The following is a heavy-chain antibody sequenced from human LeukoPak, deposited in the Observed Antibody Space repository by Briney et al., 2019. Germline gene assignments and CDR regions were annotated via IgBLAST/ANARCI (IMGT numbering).Heavy chain of an antibody. CDR1: GFIFGDYY. CDR3: AKEAVGGRYFDY. V-gene: IGHV3-11*01. Sequence: GGSLRLSCAASGFIFGDYYVSWIRQAPGKGLEWISYISSTGNDRRYADSVKGRFTISKDHAKKSVHLEMNSLRDEDAAIYYCAKEAVGGRYFDYWGQGTLVAVSS. D-gene: IGHD6-19*01. CDR2: ISSTGNDR. J-gene: IGHJ4*02.